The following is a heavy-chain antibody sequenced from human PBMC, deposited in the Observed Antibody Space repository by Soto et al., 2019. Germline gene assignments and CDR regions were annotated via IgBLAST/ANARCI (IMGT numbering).Heavy chain of an antibody. CDR1: GGSISSSNW. J-gene: IGHJ4*02. Sequence: QVQLQESGPGLVKPSGTLSLTCAVSGGSISSSNWWSWVRQPPGKGLEWIGEIYHSGSTNYNPSPKSLVTISVDKPKHQFSLERSLVTAADTAVHCCARGSAAAGPADHWGPGALVPVSS. CDR3: ARGSAAAGPADH. CDR2: IYHSGST. V-gene: IGHV4-4*01. D-gene: IGHD6-13*01.